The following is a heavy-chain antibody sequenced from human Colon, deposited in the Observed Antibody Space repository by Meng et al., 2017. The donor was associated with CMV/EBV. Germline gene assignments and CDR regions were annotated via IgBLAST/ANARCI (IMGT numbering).Heavy chain of an antibody. J-gene: IGHJ6*02. V-gene: IGHV4-61*01. CDR1: GGSVNSASYY. CDR3: AGGEGTVTQPYYYGVDV. D-gene: IGHD4-17*01. Sequence: GSLRLSCIVSGGSVNSASYYWSWIRQPPGKGLEWIGYMYYTGTTNYSPSLESRVSISVDVSNNQFSLKLTSVIAADTAVYYCAGGEGTVTQPYYYGVDVWGQGTTVRLL. CDR2: MYYTGTT.